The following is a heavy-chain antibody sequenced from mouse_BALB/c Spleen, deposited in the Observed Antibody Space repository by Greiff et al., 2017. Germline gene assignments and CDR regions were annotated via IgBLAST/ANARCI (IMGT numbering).Heavy chain of an antibody. CDR3: ARWGYYGSSRYWYFDV. Sequence: EVKLMESGPGLVKPSQSLSLTCTVTGYSITSDYAWNWIRQFPGNKLEWMGYISYSGSTSYNPSLKSRISITRDTSKNQFFLQLNSVTTEDTATYYCARWGYYGSSRYWYFDVWGAGTTVTVSS. J-gene: IGHJ1*01. V-gene: IGHV3-2*02. CDR1: GYSITSDYA. D-gene: IGHD1-1*01. CDR2: ISYSGST.